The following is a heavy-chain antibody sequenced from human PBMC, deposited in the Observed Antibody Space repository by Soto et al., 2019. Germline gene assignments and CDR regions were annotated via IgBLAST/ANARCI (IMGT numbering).Heavy chain of an antibody. CDR3: VRDYYDTSGYPNTFDM. CDR2: IGSRTSDI. J-gene: IGHJ3*02. Sequence: GSLRLSCAASGFTLSRHTMNWVRQAPGKGLEWVSFIGSRTSDIYYADSVKGRFTISRDNAKNSLYLDLTRLRAEDTAVYFCVRDYYDTSGYPNTFDMWGQGTMVTVSS. V-gene: IGHV3-21*01. D-gene: IGHD3-22*01. CDR1: GFTLSRHT.